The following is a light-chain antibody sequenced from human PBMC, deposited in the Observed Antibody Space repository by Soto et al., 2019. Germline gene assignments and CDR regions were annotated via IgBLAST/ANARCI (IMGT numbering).Light chain of an antibody. CDR3: QQYNNWPPIT. V-gene: IGKV3-15*01. CDR1: QSVSTN. Sequence: TELTQSPATLSLSPGERATLSCRASQSVSTNLAWYQQKPGQAPRLLISGASTRATGIPARFSGSGSGTEFTLTISSLQSEDFAIYYCQQYNNWPPITFGQGTRLEIK. J-gene: IGKJ5*01. CDR2: GAS.